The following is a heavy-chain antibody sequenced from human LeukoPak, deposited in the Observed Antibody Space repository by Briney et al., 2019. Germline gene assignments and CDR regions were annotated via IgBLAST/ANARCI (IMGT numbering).Heavy chain of an antibody. D-gene: IGHD1-26*01. CDR2: ISSSSNYI. J-gene: IGHJ3*02. CDR3: ARDVGASAPDAFDI. V-gene: IGHV3-21*01. CDR1: GFTFSTYN. Sequence: PGGSLRLSYAASGFTFSTYNMNWVRQAPGKGLEWVSSISSSSNYIYYADSVKGRFTISRDNAKNSLYLQMNSLRAEDTDVYYCARDVGASAPDAFDIWGQGTMVTVSS.